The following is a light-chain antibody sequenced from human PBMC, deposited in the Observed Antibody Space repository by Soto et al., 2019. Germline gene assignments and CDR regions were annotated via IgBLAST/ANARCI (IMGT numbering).Light chain of an antibody. CDR3: QAWDSSILYV. Sequence: SYELTQPPSVSVSPGQTASITCSGDKLGDKYACWYQQKPGQSPVLVIYQDSKRPSGIPERFSGSNSGNTATLTISGTQAMDEADYYCQAWDSSILYVFGTGTKLTVL. CDR2: QDS. V-gene: IGLV3-1*01. CDR1: KLGDKY. J-gene: IGLJ1*01.